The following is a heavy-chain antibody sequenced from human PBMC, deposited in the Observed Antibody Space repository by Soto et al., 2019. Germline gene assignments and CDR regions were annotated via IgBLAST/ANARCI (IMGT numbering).Heavy chain of an antibody. CDR1: GFTFSSYA. CDR3: AIVYDIDY. J-gene: IGHJ4*02. V-gene: IGHV3-23*01. D-gene: IGHD5-12*01. Sequence: GGSLRLSCAASGFTFSSYAMSWVRQAPGTGMEWVSAVSGSGDITTYADSVKGRFTISRDNFKDTLYLQMNSLRAEDTAVYYCAIVYDIDYWGQGTLVTVSS. CDR2: VSGSGDIT.